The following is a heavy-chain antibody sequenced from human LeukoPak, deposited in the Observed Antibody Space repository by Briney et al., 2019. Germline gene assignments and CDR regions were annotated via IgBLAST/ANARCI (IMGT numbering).Heavy chain of an antibody. Sequence: PSQTLSLTCTVSGGSISSGGYYWSWIRQPPGKGLEWIGYIYHSGSTYYNPSLKSRVTISVDRSKNQFSLKLSSVTAADTAVYYCARGSSSNSWYFDYWGQGTLVTVSS. CDR1: GGSISSGGYY. CDR3: ARGSSSNSWYFDY. V-gene: IGHV4-30-2*01. D-gene: IGHD6-13*01. CDR2: IYHSGST. J-gene: IGHJ4*02.